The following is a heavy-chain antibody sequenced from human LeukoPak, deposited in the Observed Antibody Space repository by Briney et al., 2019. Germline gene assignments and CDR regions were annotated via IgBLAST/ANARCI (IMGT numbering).Heavy chain of an antibody. CDR1: GGSISSSSYY. CDR2: IYYSRST. Sequence: SETLSLTCTVSGGSISSSSYYWGWIRQPPGKGLEWIGSIYYSRSTYYNPSLKSRVTISVDTSKNQFSLKLSSVTAADTAVYYCARVSSTSVLPYYFDYWGQGTLVTVSS. D-gene: IGHD2-2*01. CDR3: ARVSSTSVLPYYFDY. V-gene: IGHV4-39*07. J-gene: IGHJ4*02.